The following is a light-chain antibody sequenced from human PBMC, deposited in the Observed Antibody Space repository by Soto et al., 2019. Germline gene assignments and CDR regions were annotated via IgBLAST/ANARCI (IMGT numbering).Light chain of an antibody. Sequence: QSALTQPASVSGSPGQSITISCTGTSSDVGGYNYVSWYQQYPGKAPKLIIYEVRNRPSGVSSRFSGSRSDNTASLTISGLQAEDEADYYCSSYTISSTLYLFGTGTKLTVL. J-gene: IGLJ1*01. CDR1: SSDVGGYNY. V-gene: IGLV2-14*01. CDR3: SSYTISSTLYL. CDR2: EVR.